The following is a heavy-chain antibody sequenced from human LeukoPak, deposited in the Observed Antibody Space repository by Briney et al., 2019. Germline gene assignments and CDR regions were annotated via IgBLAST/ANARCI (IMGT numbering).Heavy chain of an antibody. CDR3: ARAGGKNCSSTSCYKSTNWFDP. Sequence: ASVKVSCKASGGTFSSYAISWVRQAPGQGLEWMGGIIPIFGTANYAQKFQGRVTITTDESTSTAYMELSSLRSEDTAMYYCARAGGKNCSSTSCYKSTNWFDPWGQGTLVTVSS. CDR2: IIPIFGTA. D-gene: IGHD2-2*02. CDR1: GGTFSSYA. J-gene: IGHJ5*02. V-gene: IGHV1-69*05.